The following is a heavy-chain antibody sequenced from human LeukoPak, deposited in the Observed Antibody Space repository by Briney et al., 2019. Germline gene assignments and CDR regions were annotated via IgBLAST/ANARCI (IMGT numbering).Heavy chain of an antibody. Sequence: PGGSLRLSCAVSGFSISNGWMHWVRRAPGKGLLWVSRISADGTTTNYADSVKGRFTISRDNAKNTLYLQMDSLRADHTAVYYCAGTWSFDYWGQGTLVTVSS. CDR1: GFSISNGW. D-gene: IGHD2-15*01. CDR2: ISADGTTT. V-gene: IGHV3-74*01. CDR3: AGTWSFDY. J-gene: IGHJ4*02.